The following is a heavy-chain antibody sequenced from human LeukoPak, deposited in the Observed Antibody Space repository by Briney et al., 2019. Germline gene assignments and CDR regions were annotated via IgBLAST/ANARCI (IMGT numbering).Heavy chain of an antibody. V-gene: IGHV1-2*02. CDR2: INPNSGGT. J-gene: IGHJ4*02. Sequence: ASVKVSCKASGYTFTGYYMHWVRQAPGRGLEWMGWINPNSGGTNYAQKFQGRVTMTRDTSISTAYMELSRLRSDDTAVYYCARGDPRRYYFDYWGQGTLVTVSS. CDR1: GYTFTGYY. CDR3: ARGDPRRYYFDY.